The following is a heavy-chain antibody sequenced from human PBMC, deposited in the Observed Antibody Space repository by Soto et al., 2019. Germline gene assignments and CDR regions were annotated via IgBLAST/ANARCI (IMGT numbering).Heavy chain of an antibody. D-gene: IGHD6-19*01. CDR3: SRDAIAVAAAMDV. Sequence: GGSLRLSCAASGFTFSSYSMNWVRQAPGKGLEWVSSISSSSSYIYYADSVKGRFTISRDNAKNSLYLQMNSLRAEDTAVYYCSRDAIAVAAAMDVWGQGTTVTVSS. J-gene: IGHJ6*02. CDR2: ISSSSSYI. CDR1: GFTFSSYS. V-gene: IGHV3-21*01.